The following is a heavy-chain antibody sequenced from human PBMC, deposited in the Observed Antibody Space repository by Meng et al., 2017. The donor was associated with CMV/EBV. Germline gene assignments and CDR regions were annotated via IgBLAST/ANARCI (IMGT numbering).Heavy chain of an antibody. CDR1: GFTFSAYY. D-gene: IGHD2-15*01. Sequence: GESLKISCAASGFTFSAYYMSWIRQAPGKGLEWVSYISSSGSTIYYADSVKGRFTISRDNAKNSLYLQMNSLRAEDTAVYYCARGGVVGAFDIWGQGTMVTVSS. CDR2: ISSSGSTI. CDR3: ARGGVVGAFDI. V-gene: IGHV3-11*01. J-gene: IGHJ3*02.